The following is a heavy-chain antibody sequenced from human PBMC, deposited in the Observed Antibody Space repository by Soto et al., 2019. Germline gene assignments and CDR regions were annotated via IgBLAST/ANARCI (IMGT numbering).Heavy chain of an antibody. J-gene: IGHJ6*02. Sequence: PSETLSLTCAVYGGSFSGYYWSWIRQPPGKGLEWIGEINHSGSTNYNPSLKSRVTISVDTSKNQFSLKLSSVTAADTAVYYCAKGSSFRDSNYYDYHGMDVWGQGTTVTVSS. CDR3: AKGSSFRDSNYYDYHGMDV. CDR1: GGSFSGYY. CDR2: INHSGST. D-gene: IGHD4-4*01. V-gene: IGHV4-34*01.